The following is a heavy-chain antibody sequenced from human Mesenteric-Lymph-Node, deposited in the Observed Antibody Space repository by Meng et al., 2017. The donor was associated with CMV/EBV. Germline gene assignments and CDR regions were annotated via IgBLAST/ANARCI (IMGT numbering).Heavy chain of an antibody. CDR3: ARDMGRNCSSGSCYALDY. V-gene: IGHV3-21*01. Sequence: GGSLKISCAASGFTFSNNAMGWVRQAPGKGLEWVSSISSSSSYIYYADSVKGRFTISRDNAKNALYLQMNRLRAEETAVYYCARDMGRNCSSGSCYALDYWGQGTLVTVSS. CDR2: ISSSSSYI. J-gene: IGHJ4*02. CDR1: GFTFSNNA. D-gene: IGHD2-15*01.